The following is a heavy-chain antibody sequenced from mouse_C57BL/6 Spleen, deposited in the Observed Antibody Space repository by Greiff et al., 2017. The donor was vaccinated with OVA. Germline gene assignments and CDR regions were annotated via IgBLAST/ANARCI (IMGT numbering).Heavy chain of an antibody. J-gene: IGHJ4*01. CDR2: IYPGSGST. CDR3: ARYGAYYGSSYYAMDY. D-gene: IGHD1-1*01. CDR1: GYTFTSYW. Sequence: QVQLQQSGAELVKPGASVKMSCKASGYTFTSYWITWVKQRPGQGLEWIGDIYPGSGSTNYNEQFKSKATLTVETSSSTADMQLSSLTSEDSAVYYCARYGAYYGSSYYAMDYWGQGTSVTVSS. V-gene: IGHV1-55*01.